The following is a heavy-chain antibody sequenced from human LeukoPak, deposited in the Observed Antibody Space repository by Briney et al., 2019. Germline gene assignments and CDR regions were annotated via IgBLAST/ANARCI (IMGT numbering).Heavy chain of an antibody. D-gene: IGHD2-21*02. V-gene: IGHV4-59*08. Sequence: SENLSLNCTVSGVSISTYYWSWIRQPPGKGLEWIGYIYYSGTTNYNPSLKSRVTISVDTSKNQFSLKLSSVTAADTALYYCARSPAYCGGDCPTGGAFDIWGQGTTVTVSS. J-gene: IGHJ3*02. CDR2: IYYSGTT. CDR1: GVSISTYY. CDR3: ARSPAYCGGDCPTGGAFDI.